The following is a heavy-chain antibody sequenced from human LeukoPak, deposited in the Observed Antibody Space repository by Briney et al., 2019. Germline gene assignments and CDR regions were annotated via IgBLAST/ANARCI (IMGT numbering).Heavy chain of an antibody. CDR1: GYTFTSYG. J-gene: IGHJ5*02. Sequence: ASVKVSCKASGYTFTSYGISWVRQAPGQGLEWMGWISAYNGNTNYAQKLQGRVTMTTDTSTSTAYMELRSLRSDDTAVYYCARGGTMVRGVIFLPGLFDPWGQGTLVTVSS. CDR3: ARGGTMVRGVIFLPGLFDP. V-gene: IGHV1-18*01. CDR2: ISAYNGNT. D-gene: IGHD3-10*01.